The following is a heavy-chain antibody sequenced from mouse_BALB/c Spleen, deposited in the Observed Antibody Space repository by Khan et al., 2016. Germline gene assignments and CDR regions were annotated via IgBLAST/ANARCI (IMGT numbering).Heavy chain of an antibody. CDR1: AFSLTSSG. CDR2: IWAGGST. CDR3: ARDDKDYDAWFAS. V-gene: IGHV2-9*02. Sequence: QVQLKESGPGLVAPSQSLSITCTVSAFSLTSSGVHWVRQPPGKGLDWLGVIWAGGSTDYNSALMSRLSITKDNSQNQVFLKMNSLQTDDTALYYCARDDKDYDAWFASWGQGTLVTVSA. J-gene: IGHJ3*01. D-gene: IGHD2-4*01.